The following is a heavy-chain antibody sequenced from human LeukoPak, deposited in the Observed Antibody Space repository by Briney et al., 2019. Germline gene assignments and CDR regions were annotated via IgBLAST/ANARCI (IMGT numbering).Heavy chain of an antibody. J-gene: IGHJ4*02. D-gene: IGHD2-2*01. CDR1: GFTFSTYG. Sequence: GGSLRLSCAASGFTFSTYGMHWVRQAPGKGLEWVALIWNDGNRKYYADSVKGRFTISRDNAKNTLYLQMNSLRAEDTAVYYCARNQVPFFWGQGTLVTVSS. V-gene: IGHV3-33*01. CDR3: ARNQVPFF. CDR2: IWNDGNRK.